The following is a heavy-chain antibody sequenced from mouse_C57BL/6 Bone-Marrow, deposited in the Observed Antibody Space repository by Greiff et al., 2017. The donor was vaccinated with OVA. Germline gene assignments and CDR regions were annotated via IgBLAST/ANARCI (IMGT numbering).Heavy chain of an antibody. V-gene: IGHV1-81*01. CDR3: ASEFITTVVEDYYAMDY. D-gene: IGHD1-1*01. CDR1: GYTFTSYG. CDR2: IYPRSGNT. Sequence: QVQLQQSGAELARPGASVKLSCKASGYTFTSYGISWVKQRTGQGLEWIGEIYPRSGNTYYNEKFKGKATLTADKSSSTAYMELRSLTSEDSAVYFCASEFITTVVEDYYAMDYWGQGTSVTVSS. J-gene: IGHJ4*01.